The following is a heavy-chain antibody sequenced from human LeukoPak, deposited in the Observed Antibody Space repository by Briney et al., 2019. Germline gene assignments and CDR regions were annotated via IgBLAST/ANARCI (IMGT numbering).Heavy chain of an antibody. V-gene: IGHV1-3*01. D-gene: IGHD4-17*01. CDR3: ARARWTSTVTTYYLDY. Sequence: ASVKVSCKASGGTFSSYAISWVRQAPGQGLEWMGWINAGSGKTKYSQKFQGRVTITRDTSASTAYMELSGLRSEDTAVYYCARARWTSTVTTYYLDYWGQGTLVTVSS. CDR2: INAGSGKT. J-gene: IGHJ4*02. CDR1: GGTFSSYA.